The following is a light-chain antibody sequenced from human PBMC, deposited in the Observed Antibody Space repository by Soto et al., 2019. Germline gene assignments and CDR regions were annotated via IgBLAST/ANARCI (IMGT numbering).Light chain of an antibody. CDR1: QDIRDD. V-gene: IGKV1-6*01. Sequence: AIRVAQSPSSLSASVGDRVTITCRASQDIRDDLGWYQLKPGKAPKLLIYAASTLQSGVPSRFSGSGSGTEFTLTISSLQPEDFGTYYCLQDFNFPPTFGQGTKVEIK. CDR3: LQDFNFPPT. CDR2: AAS. J-gene: IGKJ1*01.